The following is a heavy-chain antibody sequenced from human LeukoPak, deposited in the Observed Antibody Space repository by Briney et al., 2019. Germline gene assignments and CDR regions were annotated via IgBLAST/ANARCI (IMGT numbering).Heavy chain of an antibody. D-gene: IGHD3-22*01. V-gene: IGHV1-69*05. CDR3: ANPSSSGYLYLQH. Sequence: GASVKVSCKASGGTFSSYAISWVRQAPGQGLEWMGGIIPIFGTANYAQKFQGRVTITTDEPTSTAYMELSSLRSEDTAVYYCANPSSSGYLYLQHWGQGTLVTVSS. J-gene: IGHJ1*01. CDR2: IIPIFGTA. CDR1: GGTFSSYA.